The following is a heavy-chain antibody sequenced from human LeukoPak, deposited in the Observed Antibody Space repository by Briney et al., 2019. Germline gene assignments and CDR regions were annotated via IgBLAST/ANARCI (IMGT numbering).Heavy chain of an antibody. J-gene: IGHJ6*03. CDR3: ARTVAVYAISYYYMDV. Sequence: PGGSLRLSCAASGFTFSSYSMNWVRQAPGKGLEWVSSISSSSSYIYYADSVKGRFTISRDNAKNSLYLQMNSLRAEDTAVYYCARTVAVYAISYYYMDVWGKGTTVTVSS. D-gene: IGHD2-8*02. CDR2: ISSSSSYI. CDR1: GFTFSSYS. V-gene: IGHV3-21*01.